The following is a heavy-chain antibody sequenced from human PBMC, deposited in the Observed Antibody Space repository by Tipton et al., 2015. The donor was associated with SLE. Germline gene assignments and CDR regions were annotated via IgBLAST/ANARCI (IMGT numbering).Heavy chain of an antibody. D-gene: IGHD3-3*01. CDR1: GGSISSNY. V-gene: IGHV4-4*08. CDR3: ASGRGDNDLWSRDEAFDI. Sequence: TLSLTCFVSGGSISSNYWIRIRQPPGKGLEWIGYISDGGGTNYNPSVRSRVTISVDTSKNQFSLQLSSVTAADTAGYYCASGRGDNDLWSRDEAFDIWVPGTMVAVSS. J-gene: IGHJ3*02. CDR2: ISDGGGT.